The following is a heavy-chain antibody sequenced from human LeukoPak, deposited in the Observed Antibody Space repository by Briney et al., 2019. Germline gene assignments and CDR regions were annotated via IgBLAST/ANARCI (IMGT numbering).Heavy chain of an antibody. V-gene: IGHV1-2*02. CDR2: INPNSGGT. Sequence: ASVKVSCKASGYTFTGYYMHWVRQAPGQGLEWMGWINPNSGGTNYAQKFQGRVTMTRDTSISTAYMVLSRLRSDDTAVYYCARESVEIFGVVIGAFDIWGQGTMVTVSS. CDR1: GYTFTGYY. J-gene: IGHJ3*02. CDR3: ARESVEIFGVVIGAFDI. D-gene: IGHD3-3*01.